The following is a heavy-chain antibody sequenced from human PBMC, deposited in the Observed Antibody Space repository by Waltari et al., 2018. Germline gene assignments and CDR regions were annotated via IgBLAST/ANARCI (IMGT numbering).Heavy chain of an antibody. Sequence: EVEVVESGGGFIQPGGSLRLDCAVSGFLVSENDVIWVRQAPGKGLEWVSMGYAPGDAHYANDVKGRFTSSRDISTNTVFLHMSGLRDEDTAVYYCALNTVTVPFPYWGRGTLVTVSS. CDR2: GYAPGDA. J-gene: IGHJ4*02. CDR3: ALNTVTVPFPY. D-gene: IGHD4-17*01. V-gene: IGHV3-53*01. CDR1: GFLVSEND.